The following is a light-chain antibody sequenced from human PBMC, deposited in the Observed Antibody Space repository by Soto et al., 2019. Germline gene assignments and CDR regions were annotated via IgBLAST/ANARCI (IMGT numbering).Light chain of an antibody. CDR3: QQSYSTLRT. Sequence: DIQMTHSPSSLSASVGDRVTITCRASQSISSYLNWYQQKPGKAPKLLIYAASSLQSGVPSRFSGSGSGTDFTLTISSLQPEDVATYYCQQSYSTLRTLGQGTKVDIK. CDR1: QSISSY. J-gene: IGKJ1*01. CDR2: AAS. V-gene: IGKV1-39*01.